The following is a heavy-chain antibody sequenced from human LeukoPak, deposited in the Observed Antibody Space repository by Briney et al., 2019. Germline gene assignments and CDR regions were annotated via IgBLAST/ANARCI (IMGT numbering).Heavy chain of an antibody. V-gene: IGHV3-20*04. CDR3: ARVQTYYYDSSGYYEFDY. CDR2: INWNGGST. CDR1: GFTFSSYD. D-gene: IGHD3-22*01. J-gene: IGHJ4*02. Sequence: GGSLRLSCAASGFTFSSYDMSWVRQAPGKGLEWVSGINWNGGSTGYADSVKGRFAISRDNAKNSLYLQMNSLRAEDTALYYCARVQTYYYDSSGYYEFDYWGQGTLVTVSS.